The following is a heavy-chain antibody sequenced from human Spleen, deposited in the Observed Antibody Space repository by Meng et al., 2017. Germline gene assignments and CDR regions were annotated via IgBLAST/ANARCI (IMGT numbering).Heavy chain of an antibody. CDR3: ARETVYSFIGGPFEY. Sequence: QVQLRASGPGLVKPSQTLSLTCTVSGASISSGEFYWSWLRQSPGKGLEWIGYIYNPGYSFYNPSLRSRVTLSIDTSNNQFSLRLTSMSAADTAVYYCARETVYSFIGGPFEYWGQGVLVTVSS. CDR2: IYNPGYS. D-gene: IGHD5-18*01. CDR1: GASISSGEFY. V-gene: IGHV4-30-4*01. J-gene: IGHJ4*02.